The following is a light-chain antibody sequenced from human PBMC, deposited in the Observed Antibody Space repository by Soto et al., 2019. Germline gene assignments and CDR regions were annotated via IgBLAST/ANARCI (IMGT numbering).Light chain of an antibody. CDR2: AAS. V-gene: IGKV1-39*01. Sequence: DIQMTQSPSSLSASVGDRVTITCRASQSISSYLNWYQQKPGKAPKLLIYAASSLQSGVPSRFSGSGSGTDFTLTIRSLQPEDYATYYCQQSYSTPTFDQGTKVEFK. CDR3: QQSYSTPT. J-gene: IGKJ1*01. CDR1: QSISSY.